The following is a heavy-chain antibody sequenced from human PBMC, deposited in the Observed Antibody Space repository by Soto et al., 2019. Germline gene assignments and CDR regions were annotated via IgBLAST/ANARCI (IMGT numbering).Heavy chain of an antibody. CDR2: ISAYNGNT. D-gene: IGHD3-3*01. CDR1: GYTFTSYG. V-gene: IGHV1-18*01. CDR3: ARGFRGSRFLEWFYFDY. J-gene: IGHJ4*02. Sequence: ASVKVSGKASGYTFTSYGISWVRQAPGQGLEWMGWISAYNGNTNYAQKLQGRVTMTTDTSTSTAYMELRSLRSDDTAVYYCARGFRGSRFLEWFYFDYWGQGTLVTVSS.